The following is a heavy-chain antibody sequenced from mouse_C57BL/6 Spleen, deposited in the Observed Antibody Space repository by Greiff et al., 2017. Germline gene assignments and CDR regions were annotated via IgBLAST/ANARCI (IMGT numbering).Heavy chain of an antibody. V-gene: IGHV2-2*01. CDR2: IWSGGST. D-gene: IGHD2-4*01. CDR3: ARNWGDYDGGYAMDY. CDR1: GFSLTSYG. J-gene: IGHJ4*01. Sequence: VQGVESGPGLVQPSQSLSITCTVSGFSLTSYGVHWVRQSPGKGLEWLGVIWSGGSTDYNAAFISRLSISKDNSKSQVFFKMNSLQADDTAIYYCARNWGDYDGGYAMDYWGQGTSVTVSS.